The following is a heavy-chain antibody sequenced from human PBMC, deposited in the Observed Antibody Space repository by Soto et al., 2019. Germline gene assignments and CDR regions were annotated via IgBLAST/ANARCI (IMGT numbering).Heavy chain of an antibody. CDR1: GGTFSSYA. CDR3: AREYCSGGSCYDQH. V-gene: IGHV1-69*13. Sequence: ASVKVSCKASGGTFSSYAISWVRQAPGQGLEWMGGIIPIFGTANYAQKFQGRVTITADESTSTAYMELSSLRSEDTAVYYCAREYCSGGSCYDQHWGQGTLVTVSS. D-gene: IGHD2-15*01. CDR2: IIPIFGTA. J-gene: IGHJ1*01.